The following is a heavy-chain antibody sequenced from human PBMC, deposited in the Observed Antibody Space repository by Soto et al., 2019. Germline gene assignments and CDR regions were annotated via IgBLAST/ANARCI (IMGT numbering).Heavy chain of an antibody. J-gene: IGHJ1*01. V-gene: IGHV3-48*01. CDR1: GFTFSSNS. CDR3: ARRDVWDPVYFQH. CDR2: ISSSSSTI. D-gene: IGHD1-26*01. Sequence: EVQLVESGGGLVQPGGSLRLSCAASGFTFSSNSMNWVRQAPGKGLEWVSYISSSSSTIYYADSVKGRFTISRDNAKNSLYLQLDRLRAEDPAVYYCARRDVWDPVYFQHWGQGTLVTVS.